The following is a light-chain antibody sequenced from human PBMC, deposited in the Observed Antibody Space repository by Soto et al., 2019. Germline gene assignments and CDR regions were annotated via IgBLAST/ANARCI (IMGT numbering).Light chain of an antibody. CDR1: SSDVGGYNY. CDR2: DVS. Sequence: QSALTQPRSASGSPGQSVTISCTGTSSDVGGYNYVSWYQQHPGKAPKLMIYDVSKRPSGVPDRFSGSKSGNTASLTISGLKAEDEADYYCCSYAGSYTLVFGGGTKVTVL. CDR3: CSYAGSYTLV. J-gene: IGLJ2*01. V-gene: IGLV2-11*01.